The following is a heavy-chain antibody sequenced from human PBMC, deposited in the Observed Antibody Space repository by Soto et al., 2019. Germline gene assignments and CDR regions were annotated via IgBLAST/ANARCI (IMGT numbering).Heavy chain of an antibody. V-gene: IGHV3-30-3*01. D-gene: IGHD3-22*01. CDR3: ARGSRTYYYDSSGYLQNWFDP. CDR2: ISYDGSNK. CDR1: GFTFSSYA. J-gene: IGHJ5*02. Sequence: GGSLRLSCAASGFTFSSYAMHWVRQAPGKGLEWVAVISYDGSNKYYADSVKGRFTISRDNSKNTLYLQMNSLRAEDTAVYYRARGSRTYYYDSSGYLQNWFDPWGQGTLVTVSS.